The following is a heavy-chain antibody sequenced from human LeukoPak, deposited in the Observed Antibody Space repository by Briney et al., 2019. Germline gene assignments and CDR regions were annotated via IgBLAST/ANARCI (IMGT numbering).Heavy chain of an antibody. CDR1: GFTLSTYS. D-gene: IGHD5-24*01. CDR2: ISSSSLYI. CDR3: AREGDGYNSPIDY. J-gene: IGHJ4*02. V-gene: IGHV3-21*01. Sequence: SGGSLRLSCAASGFTLSTYSLNWVRQAPGKGLEWVSSISSSSLYIYYADSVKGRFTISRDNAKNSLFLQMNSLRAEDTAVYYCAREGDGYNSPIDYWGQGTLVTVSS.